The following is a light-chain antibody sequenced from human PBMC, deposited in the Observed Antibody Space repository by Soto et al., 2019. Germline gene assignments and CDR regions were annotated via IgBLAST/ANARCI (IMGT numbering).Light chain of an antibody. V-gene: IGKV3-20*01. CDR1: QSVRSSY. CDR2: GSS. J-gene: IGKJ4*01. CDR3: QQYGGSLVT. Sequence: DIVLTQSPGTLSLSPGDRATLSCRASQSVRSSYLAWYQQKPGQAPRLLIYGSSTRATGIPDRFSGSGSGTDFTLTISRLEPEDFGVYYCQQYGGSLVTFGGGTKVEIK.